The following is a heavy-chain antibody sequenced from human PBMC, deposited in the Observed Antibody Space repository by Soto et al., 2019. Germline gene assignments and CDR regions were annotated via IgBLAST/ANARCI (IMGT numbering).Heavy chain of an antibody. Sequence: ASVKVSCKVSGYTLTELSMHWVRQAPGKELEWMGGFDPEDGETIYAQKFQGRVTMTEDTSTDTAYMELSSLRSEDTAVYYCATGPGGSSSGYYYYMDVWGKGTTVTVSS. CDR2: FDPEDGET. J-gene: IGHJ6*03. D-gene: IGHD6-6*01. V-gene: IGHV1-24*01. CDR1: GYTLTELS. CDR3: ATGPGGSSSGYYYYMDV.